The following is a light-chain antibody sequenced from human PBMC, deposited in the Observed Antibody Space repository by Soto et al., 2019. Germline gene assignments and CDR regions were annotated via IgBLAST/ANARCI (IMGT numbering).Light chain of an antibody. CDR3: QSYDSSLSQV. Sequence: VRTQLPSVYGVPGDRGSISCTGSSSNIGAGYDVHWYQQLPGTAPKLLIYGNSNRPSGVPDRFSGSKSGTSASLAITGLQAEDEADYYCQSYDSSLSQVFGTGTKVTVL. J-gene: IGLJ1*01. V-gene: IGLV1-40*01. CDR2: GNS. CDR1: SSNIGAGYD.